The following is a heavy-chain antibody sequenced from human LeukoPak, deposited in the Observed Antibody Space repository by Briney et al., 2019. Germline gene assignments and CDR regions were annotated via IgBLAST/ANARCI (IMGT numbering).Heavy chain of an antibody. CDR3: AKGRRGYYYYMDV. D-gene: IGHD3-10*01. Sequence: RTSETLSLTCAVYGGSFSGYYWSWIRQPPGKGLEWIGEINHSVSTNYNPSLKSRVTISVDTSKNQFSLKLSSVTAADTAVYYCAKGRRGYYYYMDVWGKGTTVTVSS. V-gene: IGHV4-34*01. CDR2: INHSVST. J-gene: IGHJ6*03. CDR1: GGSFSGYY.